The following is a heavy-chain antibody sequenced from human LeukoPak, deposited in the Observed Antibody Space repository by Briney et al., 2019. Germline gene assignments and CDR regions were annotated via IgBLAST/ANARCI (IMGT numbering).Heavy chain of an antibody. D-gene: IGHD3-10*01. CDR2: ISHDGTNK. Sequence: GGSLRLSCAASKFTFSSYTMHWVRQAPGKGLEWVAVISHDGTNKYYADSVKGRFTISRDNSKNTLYLQMNSLRPEDTAVYYCARTGDPLYYYGSGSYPEAGGPPDCWGQGTLVTVSS. CDR1: KFTFSSYT. V-gene: IGHV3-30*04. J-gene: IGHJ4*02. CDR3: ARTGDPLYYYGSGSYPEAGGPPDC.